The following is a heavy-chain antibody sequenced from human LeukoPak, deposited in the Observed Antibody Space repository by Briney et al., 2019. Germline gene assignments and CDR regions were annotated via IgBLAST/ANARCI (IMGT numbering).Heavy chain of an antibody. Sequence: PGGSLRLSCAASGFIFSHYGMHWVRQAPGKGLEWGAVIQNDASTENFADSVKGRFTISRDNSKNTVFLQMNSLRVEDTAVYYCARVGSSLADSYYGMDIWGQGTTVTVSS. CDR3: ARVGSSLADSYYGMDI. CDR2: IQNDASTE. D-gene: IGHD6-13*01. CDR1: GFIFSHYG. J-gene: IGHJ6*02. V-gene: IGHV3-33*05.